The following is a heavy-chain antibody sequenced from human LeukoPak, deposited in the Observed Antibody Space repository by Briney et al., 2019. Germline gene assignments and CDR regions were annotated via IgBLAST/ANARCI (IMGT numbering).Heavy chain of an antibody. D-gene: IGHD2-15*01. J-gene: IGHJ4*02. V-gene: IGHV1-46*01. CDR3: ARATDIVVVVAAMGSYFDY. CDR2: INPSGGST. Sequence: GASVKVSCKASGYTFTSYYMHWVRQAPGQGLEWMGIINPSGGSTSYAQKFQGRVTMTRDTSTSTVYMELSSLRSEDTAVYYCARATDIVVVVAAMGSYFDYWGQGTLVTVSS. CDR1: GYTFTSYY.